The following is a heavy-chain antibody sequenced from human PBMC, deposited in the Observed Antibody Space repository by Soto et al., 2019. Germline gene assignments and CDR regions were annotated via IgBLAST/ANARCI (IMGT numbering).Heavy chain of an antibody. CDR1: GDSISDYY. CDR2: IYHSGST. CDR3: ARASRNYFAY. V-gene: IGHV4-59*01. J-gene: IGHJ4*02. Sequence: SETLSLTCTVSGDSISDYYWSWIRQSPGKGLEWIGYIYHSGSTYYNPSLKSRVTISLDASKNQFSLKLSSVTASDTAVYYCARASRNYFAYWGQGTLVIVSS.